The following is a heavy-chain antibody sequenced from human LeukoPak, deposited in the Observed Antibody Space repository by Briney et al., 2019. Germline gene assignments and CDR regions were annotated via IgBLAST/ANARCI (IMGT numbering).Heavy chain of an antibody. CDR3: ANDIVGATRYYFDS. D-gene: IGHD1-26*01. V-gene: IGHV3-23*01. Sequence: GRSLRLSCAASGFTFSSYGMHWVRQAPGKGLEWVSAISGSGGSTYYADSVKGRFTISRDNSKNTLYLQMNSLRAEDTAVYYCANDIVGATRYYFDSWGQGTLVTVSS. J-gene: IGHJ4*02. CDR1: GFTFSSYG. CDR2: ISGSGGST.